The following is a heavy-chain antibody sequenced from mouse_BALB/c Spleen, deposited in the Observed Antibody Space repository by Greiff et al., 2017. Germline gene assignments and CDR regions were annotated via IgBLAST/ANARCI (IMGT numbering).Heavy chain of an antibody. CDR2: IDPENGNT. J-gene: IGHJ3*01. CDR3: ASAYGSWFAY. Sequence: DVKLVESGAELVRPGALVKLSCKASGFNIKDYYMHWVKQRPEQGLEWIGWIDPENGNTIYDPKFQGKASITADTSSNTAYLQLSSLTSEDTAVYYCASAYGSWFAYWGQGTLVTVSA. V-gene: IGHV14-1*02. CDR1: GFNIKDYY. D-gene: IGHD2-2*01.